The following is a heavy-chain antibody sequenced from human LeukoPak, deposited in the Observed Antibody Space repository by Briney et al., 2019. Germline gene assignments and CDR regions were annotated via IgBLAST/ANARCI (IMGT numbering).Heavy chain of an antibody. V-gene: IGHV1-46*01. J-gene: IGHJ4*02. Sequence: GASVKVSCKASGYTFISYYMHWVRQAPGQGLEWMGIIKPSGGSTTYAQMFQGRVILTRDTSTRTVYMELYSLRSEDTAVYYCAKGGRDYGDSSGTDWGQGTLVTVSS. CDR2: IKPSGGST. CDR3: AKGGRDYGDSSGTD. D-gene: IGHD4-23*01. CDR1: GYTFISYY.